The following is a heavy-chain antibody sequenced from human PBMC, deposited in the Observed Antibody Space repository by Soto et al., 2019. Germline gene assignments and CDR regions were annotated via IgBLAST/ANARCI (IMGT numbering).Heavy chain of an antibody. D-gene: IGHD3-10*01. V-gene: IGHV3-30-3*01. CDR2: ISYDGSNK. CDR3: ARAGVIWFGELDWFDP. J-gene: IGHJ5*02. CDR1: GFTFSSYA. Sequence: VQLVESGGGLVQPGGSLRLSCAASGFTFSSYAMHWVRQAPGKGLEWVAVISYDGSNKYYADSVKGRFTISRDNSKNTLYLQMNSLRAEDTAVYYCARAGVIWFGELDWFDPWGQGTLVTVSS.